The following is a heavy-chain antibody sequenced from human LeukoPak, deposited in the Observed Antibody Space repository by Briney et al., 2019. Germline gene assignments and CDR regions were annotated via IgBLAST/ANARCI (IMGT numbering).Heavy chain of an antibody. D-gene: IGHD2-2*01. J-gene: IGHJ4*02. CDR2: IIPIFGTA. CDR3: ARSCSSTSCFYYFDY. Sequence: ASVKVSCKASGGTFSSYAISWVRPAYGQGIEWMGGIIPIFGTANYAQKFQGRVTITKDESTSTAYMELSSLRSEDTAVYYCARSCSSTSCFYYFDYWGQGTLVTVSS. V-gene: IGHV1-69*05. CDR1: GGTFSSYA.